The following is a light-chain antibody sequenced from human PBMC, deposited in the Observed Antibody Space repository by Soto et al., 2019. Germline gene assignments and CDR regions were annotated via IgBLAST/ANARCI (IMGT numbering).Light chain of an antibody. CDR1: QSLSSFL. V-gene: IGKV3-20*01. Sequence: TQSPDALSLSPGERATLSCRASQSLSSFLLAWYQQKPGQAPRHLISAASTRATGIPDRFRGSGSGPEFTLTISRLEPEDFAVYYCQQYDGSKFTFGPGTRIDFK. J-gene: IGKJ3*01. CDR3: QQYDGSKFT. CDR2: AAS.